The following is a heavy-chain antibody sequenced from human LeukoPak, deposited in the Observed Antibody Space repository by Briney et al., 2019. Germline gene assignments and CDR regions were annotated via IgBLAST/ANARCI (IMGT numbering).Heavy chain of an antibody. V-gene: IGHV3-30*02. CDR3: ARVGEGAAKD. CDR1: GFTFSSYG. Sequence: GGSLRLSCAASGFTFSSYGMHWVRQAPGKGLEWVAFIRYDGSNKYYADSVKGRFTISRDNSKNTLYLQMNSPTVEDTAVYYCARVGEGAAKDWGQGTLVTVSS. D-gene: IGHD1-26*01. CDR2: IRYDGSNK. J-gene: IGHJ4*02.